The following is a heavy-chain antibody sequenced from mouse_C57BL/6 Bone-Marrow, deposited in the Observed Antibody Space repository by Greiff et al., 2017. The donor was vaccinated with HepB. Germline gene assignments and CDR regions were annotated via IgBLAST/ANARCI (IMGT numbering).Heavy chain of an antibody. CDR1: GYTFPSYW. D-gene: IGHD2-10*01. Sequence: QVQLQQPGAELVRPGSSVKLSCKASGYTFPSYWMDWVKQRPGQGLEWIGNIYPSDSETHYNQKFKDKATLTVDKSSSTAYMQLSSLTSEDAAVYYCASFLLLCAYRGQGTLVTVSA. CDR2: IYPSDSET. V-gene: IGHV1-61*01. CDR3: ASFLLLCAY. J-gene: IGHJ3*01.